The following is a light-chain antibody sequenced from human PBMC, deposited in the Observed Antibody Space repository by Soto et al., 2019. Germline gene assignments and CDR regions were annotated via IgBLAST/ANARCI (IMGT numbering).Light chain of an antibody. Sequence: DIPMTQSPSTLSASVGDRVTITCRASQSISSRLAWYQQKPGKAPKLLIYDASSLETGVPTRFSGSGSGTEFTLTIRRLQPDDFADYYCQQYNSYSLTFGQGTKVEIK. J-gene: IGKJ1*01. CDR2: DAS. CDR1: QSISSR. CDR3: QQYNSYSLT. V-gene: IGKV1-5*01.